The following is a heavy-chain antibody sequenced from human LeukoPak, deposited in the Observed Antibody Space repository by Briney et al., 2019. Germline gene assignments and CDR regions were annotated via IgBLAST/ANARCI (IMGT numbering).Heavy chain of an antibody. V-gene: IGHV4-59*01. CDR3: ASLGYRAYYFDY. CDR1: GGSISSYY. CDR2: IYYSGST. Sequence: SETLSLTCTVSGGSISSYYWSWIRQPPGKGPEWIGYIYYSGSTNYNPSLKSRVTISVDTSKNQFSLKLSSVTAADTAVYYCASLGYRAYYFDYWGQGTLVTVSS. D-gene: IGHD5-24*01. J-gene: IGHJ4*02.